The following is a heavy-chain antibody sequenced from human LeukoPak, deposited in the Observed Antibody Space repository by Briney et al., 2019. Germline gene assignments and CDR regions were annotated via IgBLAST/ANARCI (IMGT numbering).Heavy chain of an antibody. V-gene: IGHV1-69*05. Sequence: SVKVSCKASGDTFSSYAISWVRQAHGQGLERMGGIIPIFGTANYAQKFQGRVTITTDESTSTAYMELSSRRSEDTAVYSCARAIAVKNYYYYYMDVWSKGTTVTVSS. CDR2: IIPIFGTA. CDR1: GDTFSSYA. J-gene: IGHJ6*03. CDR3: ARAIAVKNYYYYYMDV. D-gene: IGHD6-19*01.